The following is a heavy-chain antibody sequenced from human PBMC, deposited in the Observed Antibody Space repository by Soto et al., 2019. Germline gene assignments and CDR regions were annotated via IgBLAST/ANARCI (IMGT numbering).Heavy chain of an antibody. CDR2: IYYSGST. CDR1: GGSVSSGSYY. CDR3: ARMRSGSYCNHRVAFDI. Sequence: PSETLSLTCTVSGGSVSSGSYYWSWIRQPPGKGLEWIGYIYYSGSTNYTPSLKSRVTISVATSTNQFSLKLSSVPAADPAVYYCARMRSGSYCNHRVAFDICGQGTMGTVSS. J-gene: IGHJ3*02. V-gene: IGHV4-61*01. D-gene: IGHD3-10*01.